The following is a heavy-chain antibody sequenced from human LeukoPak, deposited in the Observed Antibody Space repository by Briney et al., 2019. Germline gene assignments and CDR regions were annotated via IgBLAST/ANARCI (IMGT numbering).Heavy chain of an antibody. CDR3: AREGDSGYDSFFDY. D-gene: IGHD5-12*01. CDR1: GSTFSSYW. Sequence: GGSLRLSCAASGSTFSSYWMSWVRQAPGKGLEWVANIKQDGSEKYYVDSVKGRFTISRDNAKNSLYLQMNSLRAEDTAVYYCAREGDSGYDSFFDYWGQGTLVTVSS. J-gene: IGHJ4*02. CDR2: IKQDGSEK. V-gene: IGHV3-7*03.